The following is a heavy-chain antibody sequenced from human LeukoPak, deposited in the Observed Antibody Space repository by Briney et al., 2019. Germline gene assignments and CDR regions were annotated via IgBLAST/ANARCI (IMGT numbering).Heavy chain of an antibody. CDR2: IYTSGST. D-gene: IGHD3-3*01. V-gene: IGHV4-4*07. CDR1: GGSISSYY. CDR3: ARDRRGRYDFWSGYYPYMDV. J-gene: IGHJ6*03. Sequence: SETLSLTCTVSGGSISSYYWSWIRQPPGKGLEWIGRIYTSGSTNYNPSLKSRVTISVDTSKNQFSLKLSSVTAADTAVYYCARDRRGRYDFWSGYYPYMDVWGKGTTVTVSS.